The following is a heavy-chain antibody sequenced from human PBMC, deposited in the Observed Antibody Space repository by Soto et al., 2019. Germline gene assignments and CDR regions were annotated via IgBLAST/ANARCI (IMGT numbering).Heavy chain of an antibody. V-gene: IGHV4-59*01. D-gene: IGHD5-12*01. Sequence: QVQLQVSVPGLVKPSAPLSLSCTVSTGSTNSFYWSWIRPPPGKGLQWLGSFFYTGSTKHNPSLKSRVTIPLHMSSNQFSLRLSSVTAADTAMYYCARSRDGYNLNPIDQWGQGLLVTVSS. CDR2: FFYTGST. CDR1: TGSTNSFY. J-gene: IGHJ4*02. CDR3: ARSRDGYNLNPIDQ.